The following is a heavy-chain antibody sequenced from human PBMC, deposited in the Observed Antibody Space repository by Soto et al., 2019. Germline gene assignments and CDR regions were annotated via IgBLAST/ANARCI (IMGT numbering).Heavy chain of an antibody. J-gene: IGHJ4*02. V-gene: IGHV3-11*05. CDR3: ARVRVPYYFDY. CDR1: GFTFSDYY. CDR2: ISTSSSYT. Sequence: GGSLRLSCAASGFTFSDYYMSWIRQAPGKGLEWVSYISTSSSYTNYADSVKGRFTISRDNAKNSLYLQMNSLRAEDTAVYYCARVRVPYYFDYWGQGTLVTVSS.